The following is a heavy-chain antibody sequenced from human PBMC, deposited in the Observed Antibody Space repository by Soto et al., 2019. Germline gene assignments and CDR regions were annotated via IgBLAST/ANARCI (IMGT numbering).Heavy chain of an antibody. J-gene: IGHJ5*02. Sequence: QVQLVQSGTEVKKPGASVKVSCKTSGYTFINFGIGWVGQAPGQGLEWMGWISHFNGHTHYAEKFQGRVSLTTDTSTSTGFLELRSLTYDDTAVYYCAREPPRATAGLNYFDPWGQGTLVTVS. V-gene: IGHV1-18*01. CDR3: AREPPRATAGLNYFDP. CDR2: ISHFNGHT. CDR1: GYTFINFG. D-gene: IGHD6-13*01.